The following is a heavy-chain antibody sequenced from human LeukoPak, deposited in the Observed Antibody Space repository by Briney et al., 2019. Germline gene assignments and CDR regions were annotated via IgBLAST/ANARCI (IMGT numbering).Heavy chain of an antibody. Sequence: SETLSLTCAVYGGSFSGYYWSWIRQPPGKGLEWIGEINHSGSTNYNPSLKSRVTISVDTSKNQFSLKLSSVTAADTAVYYCARGSVSSGGNFDYWGQGTLVTVSS. V-gene: IGHV4-34*01. J-gene: IGHJ4*02. CDR3: ARGSVSSGGNFDY. D-gene: IGHD2-15*01. CDR2: INHSGST. CDR1: GGSFSGYY.